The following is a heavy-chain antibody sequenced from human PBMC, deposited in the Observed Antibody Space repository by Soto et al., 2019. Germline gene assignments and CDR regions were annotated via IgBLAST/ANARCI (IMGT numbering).Heavy chain of an antibody. CDR2: FDPEDRET. J-gene: IGHJ6*02. D-gene: IGHD6-6*01. V-gene: IGHV1-24*01. CDR1: GYTLTELS. CDR3: ATGSSSRDPHYYYYGMDV. Sequence: ASVKVSCKVSGYTLTELSMHWVRQAPGKGLEWMGGFDPEDRETIYAQKFQGRVNMTEDTSTYTAYMELSSLRSEDTAVYYCATGSSSRDPHYYYYGMDVWGQGTTVTVSS.